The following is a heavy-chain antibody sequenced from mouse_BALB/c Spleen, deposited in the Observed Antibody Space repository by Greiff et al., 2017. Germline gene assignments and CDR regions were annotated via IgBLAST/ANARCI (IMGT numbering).Heavy chain of an antibody. CDR3: TRSTMITVDY. D-gene: IGHD2-4*01. Sequence: VQLQQPGAELVRPGASVKLSCKASGYSFTSYWMNWVKQRPGQGLEWIGNIYPSDSYTNYNQKFKDKATLTVDKSSSTAYMQLSSPTSEDSAVYYCTRSTMITVDYWGQGTTLTVSS. J-gene: IGHJ2*01. V-gene: IGHV1-69*02. CDR2: IYPSDSYT. CDR1: GYSFTSYW.